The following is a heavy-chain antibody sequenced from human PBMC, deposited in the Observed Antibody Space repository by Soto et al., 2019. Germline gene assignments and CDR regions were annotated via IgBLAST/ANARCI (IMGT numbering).Heavy chain of an antibody. Sequence: EEQLVESGGALVQPGGSLRLSCAASGFTFNRFGMNWVRQAPGKGLEWISYISSASSTTQYAESVKGRFTISRDNARDSLYLQMSSLRVEDTAVYYCARRPLWSGLSDYYHMDVWGKGTTVTVSS. D-gene: IGHD3-3*01. CDR1: GFTFNRFG. J-gene: IGHJ6*03. CDR2: ISSASSTT. CDR3: ARRPLWSGLSDYYHMDV. V-gene: IGHV3-48*01.